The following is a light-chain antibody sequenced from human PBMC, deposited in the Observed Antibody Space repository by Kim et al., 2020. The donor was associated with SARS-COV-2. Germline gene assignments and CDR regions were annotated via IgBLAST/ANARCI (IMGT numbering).Light chain of an antibody. CDR2: GAS. CDR1: QSVSSN. Sequence: EIVMTQSPATLSVSPGERATLSCRASQSVSSNLAWYQQKPGQAPRILIYGASTRATGIPGRFSGSGSGTEFTLTISSLQSEDFAVYYCQQYSHWPLTFGGGTKLEIK. J-gene: IGKJ4*01. CDR3: QQYSHWPLT. V-gene: IGKV3-15*01.